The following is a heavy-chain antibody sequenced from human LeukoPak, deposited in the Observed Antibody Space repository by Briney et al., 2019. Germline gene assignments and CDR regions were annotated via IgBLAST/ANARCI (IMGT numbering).Heavy chain of an antibody. Sequence: ASVTVSCKASGYTFTGYYMHWVRQAPGRGLEWMGCINPNSGGTNYAQKFQGWVTMTRDTSISTAYMELSRLRSDDTAVYYCARAPRRGDYGFGYWGQGTLVTVSS. J-gene: IGHJ4*02. CDR3: ARAPRRGDYGFGY. V-gene: IGHV1-2*04. CDR1: GYTFTGYY. CDR2: INPNSGGT. D-gene: IGHD4-17*01.